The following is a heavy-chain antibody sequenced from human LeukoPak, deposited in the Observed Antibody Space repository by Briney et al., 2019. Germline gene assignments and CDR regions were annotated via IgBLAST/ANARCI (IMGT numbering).Heavy chain of an antibody. V-gene: IGHV3-48*03. CDR2: ISSSGSTI. D-gene: IGHD3-22*01. J-gene: IGHJ4*02. CDR1: GFTFSSYE. CDR3: ASFLVVNFDY. Sequence: QPGGSLRLSCAASGFTFSSYEMNWVRQAPGKGLEWVSYISSSGSTIYYADSVKGRFTISRDNAKNSLYLQMNSLRAEDTAVYYCASFLVVNFDYWGQGTLVTVPS.